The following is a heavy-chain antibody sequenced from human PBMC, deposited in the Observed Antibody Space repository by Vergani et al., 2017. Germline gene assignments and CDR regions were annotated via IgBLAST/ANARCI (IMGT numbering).Heavy chain of an antibody. D-gene: IGHD3-22*01. V-gene: IGHV3-21*01. CDR1: GFTFSSYS. Sequence: EVQLVESGGGLVKPGGSLRLSCAASGFTFSSYSMNWVRQAPGKGLEWVSSISRSSSYIYYADSVKGRFTISRDNAKNSLYLQMNSLRAEDTAVYYCAREKEYYYDSSGSLPEYYYYYGMDVWGQGTTVTVSS. CDR2: ISRSSSYI. CDR3: AREKEYYYDSSGSLPEYYYYYGMDV. J-gene: IGHJ6*02.